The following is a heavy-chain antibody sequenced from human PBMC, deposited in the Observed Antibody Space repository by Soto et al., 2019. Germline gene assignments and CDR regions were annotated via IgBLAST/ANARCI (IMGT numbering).Heavy chain of an antibody. CDR1: GFTFSSYS. Sequence: GGSLRLSCAASGFTFSSYSMNWVRQAPGKGLEWVSYISSSSSTKYYADSVKGRFTISRDNAKNTLYLQMNSLRAEDTAVYYCAKDISDGDSYYFDYWGQGTLVTVSS. V-gene: IGHV3-48*01. J-gene: IGHJ4*02. CDR2: ISSSSSTK. CDR3: AKDISDGDSYYFDY. D-gene: IGHD2-21*01.